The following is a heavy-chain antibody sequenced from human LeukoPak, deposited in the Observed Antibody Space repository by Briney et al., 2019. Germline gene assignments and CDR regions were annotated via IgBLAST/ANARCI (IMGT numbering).Heavy chain of an antibody. CDR2: INHSGST. Sequence: SETLSLTCAVYGGSFSGYYWSWIRQPPGKGLEWIGEINHSGSTNYNPSLKSRVTMSVDTSKNQFSLKLSSVTAADTAVYYCARDSGYSYVGSDAFDIWGQGTMVTVSS. J-gene: IGHJ3*02. D-gene: IGHD5-18*01. V-gene: IGHV4-34*01. CDR1: GGSFSGYY. CDR3: ARDSGYSYVGSDAFDI.